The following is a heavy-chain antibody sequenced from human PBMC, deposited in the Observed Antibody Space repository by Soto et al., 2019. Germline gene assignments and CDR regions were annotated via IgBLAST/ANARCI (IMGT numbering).Heavy chain of an antibody. D-gene: IGHD1-1*01. CDR1: GGTFSSYA. J-gene: IGHJ4*02. CDR2: IIPIFGTA. CDR3: AASRDGYNYHFDY. V-gene: IGHV1-69*13. Sequence: SVKVSCKASGGTFSSYAISWVRQSPGQGLEWMGGIIPIFGTANYAQKFQGRVTITADESTSTAYMELSSLRSEDTAVYYCAASRDGYNYHFDYWGQGTLVTVSS.